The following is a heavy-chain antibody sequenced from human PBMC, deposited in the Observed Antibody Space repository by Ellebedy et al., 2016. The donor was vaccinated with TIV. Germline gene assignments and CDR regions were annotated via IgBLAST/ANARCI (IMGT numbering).Heavy chain of an antibody. J-gene: IGHJ6*02. CDR2: IKSDGCDT. CDR3: ARDFYLDV. V-gene: IGHV3-74*01. Sequence: PGGSLRLSCAASASTFSTYWMHWARQAPGTCPVWVSRIKSDGCDTDYADSVKGRLTLSRDNAKNTLSLQMNSLSAEDTAIYYCARDFYLDVWGQGTTVTVSS. D-gene: IGHD2/OR15-2a*01. CDR1: ASTFSTYW.